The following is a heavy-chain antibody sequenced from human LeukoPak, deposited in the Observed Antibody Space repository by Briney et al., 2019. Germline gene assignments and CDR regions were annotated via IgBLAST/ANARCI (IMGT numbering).Heavy chain of an antibody. CDR3: ARGAEASVEMATPSPFDY. Sequence: SETLSLTCTVSGGSISSYYWSWIRQPPGKGLEWIGEINHSGSTNYNPSLKSRVTISVDTSKNQFSLKLSSVTAADTAVYYCARGAEASVEMATPSPFDYWGQGTLVTVSS. V-gene: IGHV4-34*01. CDR1: GGSISSYY. D-gene: IGHD5-24*01. CDR2: INHSGST. J-gene: IGHJ4*02.